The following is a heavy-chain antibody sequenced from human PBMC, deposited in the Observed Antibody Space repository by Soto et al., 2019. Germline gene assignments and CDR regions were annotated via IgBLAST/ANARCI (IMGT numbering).Heavy chain of an antibody. CDR2: IKSKTDGGTI. CDR1: DFAFSNYW. V-gene: IGHV3-15*07. D-gene: IGHD3-10*01. J-gene: IGHJ4*02. CDR3: SSPRHSGKSDDY. Sequence: EVQLVESGGGLFKPGGSLRLTCVASDFAFSNYWMHWFRQAPGKGLEWVGRIKSKTDGGTIDYAAPVEGRFTISRDDSRDTLYLQMNSLKTEDTAVYYCSSPRHSGKSDDYWGQGTLVTVSS.